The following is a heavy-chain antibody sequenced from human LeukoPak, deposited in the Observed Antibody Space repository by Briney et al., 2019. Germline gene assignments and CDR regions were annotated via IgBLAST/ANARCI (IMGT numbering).Heavy chain of an antibody. V-gene: IGHV4-38-2*02. CDR1: GYSISSGYY. CDR3: ASSFIAAGGPGRNWFDP. CDR2: DFYSGGT. D-gene: IGHD6-13*01. J-gene: IGHJ5*02. Sequence: SETLSLTCTVSGYSISSGYYWGWIRQPPGKGLEWIGYDFYSGGTLYNPSLESRVTISVDTSKTHFSLELTSVTAADTAVYYCASSFIAAGGPGRNWFDPWGQGTLVTVSS.